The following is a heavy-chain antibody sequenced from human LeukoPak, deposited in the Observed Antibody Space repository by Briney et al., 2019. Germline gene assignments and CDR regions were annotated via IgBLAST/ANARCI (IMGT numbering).Heavy chain of an antibody. J-gene: IGHJ4*02. D-gene: IGHD3-22*01. CDR3: ARIIYYDSSGYIFDY. CDR2: IDWDNDK. CDR1: GFSLSTSGMC. Sequence: SGPALVKPTQTLTLTCTFSGFSLSTSGMCVSWVRQPPGNALEWLARIDWDNDKYYNTSLKTRLTISKDTSKNQVVLIMTNMDPVDTATYYCARIIYYDSSGYIFDYWGQGTLVTVSS. V-gene: IGHV2-70*11.